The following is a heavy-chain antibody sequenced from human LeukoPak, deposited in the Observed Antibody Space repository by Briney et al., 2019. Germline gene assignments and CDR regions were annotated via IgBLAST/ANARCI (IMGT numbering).Heavy chain of an antibody. J-gene: IGHJ4*02. CDR1: GGTSSSYA. CDR3: ARASGYYYDSSGYSFDY. CDR2: IIPIFGTA. D-gene: IGHD3-22*01. V-gene: IGHV1-69*13. Sequence: GASVKVSCKASGGTSSSYAISWVRQAPGQGLEWMGGIIPIFGTANYAQKFQGRVTITADESTSTAYMELSSLRSEDTAVYYCARASGYYYDSSGYSFDYWGQGTLVTVSS.